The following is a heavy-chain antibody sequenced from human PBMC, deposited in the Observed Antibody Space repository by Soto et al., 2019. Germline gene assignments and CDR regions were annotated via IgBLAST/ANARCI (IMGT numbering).Heavy chain of an antibody. CDR2: IYSGGST. J-gene: IGHJ4*02. Sequence: EVQLVESGGGLVQPGGSLRLSCAASGFTVSSDYMSWVRQAPGKGLEWVSVIYSGGSTYYADSVKGRFTISRDNSKNTLYLQMNSLRAEDTAVYYCARDNGLSYDYGDLDYWGQGTLVTVSS. CDR3: ARDNGLSYDYGDLDY. CDR1: GFTVSSDY. V-gene: IGHV3-66*01. D-gene: IGHD4-17*01.